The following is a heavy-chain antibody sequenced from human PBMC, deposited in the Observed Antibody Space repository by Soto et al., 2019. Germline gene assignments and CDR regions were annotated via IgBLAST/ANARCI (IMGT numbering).Heavy chain of an antibody. V-gene: IGHV3-23*01. D-gene: IGHD7-27*01. CDR2: ISGSGGST. J-gene: IGHJ3*02. CDR3: AKDSCWGRLGCAFDI. CDR1: GFTFSSYA. Sequence: GGSLRLSCAASGFTFSSYAMSWVRPAPGKGLEWVSAISGSGGSTYYADSVKGRFTISRDNSKNTLYLQMNSLRAEDTAIYYCAKDSCWGRLGCAFDIWGQGTMVTVSS.